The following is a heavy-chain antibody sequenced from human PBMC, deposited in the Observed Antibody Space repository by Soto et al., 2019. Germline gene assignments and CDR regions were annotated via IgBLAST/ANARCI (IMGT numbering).Heavy chain of an antibody. D-gene: IGHD1-1*01. V-gene: IGHV3-33*01. CDR1: GFKFSNYG. CDR3: ATEEIKLERRPSYGMDV. CDR2: IWYDGGSK. Sequence: QMQLVESGGGVVQPGRSLRLSCVASGFKFSNYGMHWVRQAPGKGLEWVAVIWYDGGSKFYADSVKGRFTISRDNTRNTLLLQMTSLRADDTAVYYCATEEIKLERRPSYGMDVWGQGTTVSVSS. J-gene: IGHJ6*02.